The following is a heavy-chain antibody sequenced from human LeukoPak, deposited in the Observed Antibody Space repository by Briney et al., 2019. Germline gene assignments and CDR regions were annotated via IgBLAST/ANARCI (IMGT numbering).Heavy chain of an antibody. J-gene: IGHJ5*02. D-gene: IGHD4-17*01. Sequence: SETLSLICTVSGGSISIGGYYWSSIRQPPGKGLEWIGYIYYSGSTYYNPSRKSRVTISVDTAKNQFSLKLSSVTAADTAVYYCARGDYAAWFDPWGQGTLVTVSS. CDR2: IYYSGST. CDR1: GGSISIGGYY. V-gene: IGHV4-31*03. CDR3: ARGDYAAWFDP.